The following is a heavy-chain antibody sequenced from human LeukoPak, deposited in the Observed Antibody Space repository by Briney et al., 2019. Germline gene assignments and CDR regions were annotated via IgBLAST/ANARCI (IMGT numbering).Heavy chain of an antibody. CDR2: IDPNSGGT. J-gene: IGHJ4*02. CDR1: GYTFTGYY. Sequence: ASVKVSCKTSGYTFTGYYMHWVGQAPGQGLEWMGWIDPNSGGTNYAQKFQGRVTMTRDTSIGTAYMELSGLTSDDTAGYYCARGYYDRGSLYYFDYWGQGALVTVSS. V-gene: IGHV1-2*02. D-gene: IGHD3-22*01. CDR3: ARGYYDRGSLYYFDY.